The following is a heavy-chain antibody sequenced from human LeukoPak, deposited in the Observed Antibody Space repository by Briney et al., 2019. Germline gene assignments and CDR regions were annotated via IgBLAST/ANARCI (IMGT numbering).Heavy chain of an antibody. CDR3: ARVQYSGYGDY. D-gene: IGHD5-12*01. Sequence: GGSLRLSCAASGFSFREYYMGWIRQAPGKGLEWISYIGTSGSRVYHTDSVKGRFTTSRDNAKNSMYLQMNSLRAEDTAVYYCARVQYSGYGDYWGQGTLVTVSS. J-gene: IGHJ4*02. V-gene: IGHV3-11*01. CDR1: GFSFREYY. CDR2: IGTSGSRV.